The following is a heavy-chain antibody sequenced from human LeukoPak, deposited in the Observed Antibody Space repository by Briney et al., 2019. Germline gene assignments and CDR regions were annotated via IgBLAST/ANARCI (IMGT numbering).Heavy chain of an antibody. CDR2: IYTSGST. D-gene: IGHD5-12*01. CDR1: GGSISSYY. CDR3: ARESGYEHYYYYYYMDV. Sequence: PSETLSLTCTVSGGSISSYYWSWIRQPAGKGLEWIGRIYTSGSTNYNPSLKSRVTMSVDTSKNQFSLKLSSVTAADTAVYYCARESGYEHYYYYYYMDVWGKGTTVTVSS. J-gene: IGHJ6*03. V-gene: IGHV4-4*07.